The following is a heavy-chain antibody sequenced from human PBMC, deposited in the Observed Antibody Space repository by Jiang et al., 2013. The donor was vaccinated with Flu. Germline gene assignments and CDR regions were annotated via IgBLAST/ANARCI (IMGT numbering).Heavy chain of an antibody. CDR2: INPNSGGT. CDR1: FTGYY. Sequence: FTGYYMHWVRQAPGQGLEWMGWINPNSGGTNYAQKFQGWVTMTRDTSISTAYMELSRLRSDDTAVYYCARGEGRTRGQYCSGGSCYLEGFDPWGQGTLVTVSS. V-gene: IGHV1-2*04. J-gene: IGHJ5*02. D-gene: IGHD2-15*01. CDR3: ARGEGRTRGQYCSGGSCYLEGFDP.